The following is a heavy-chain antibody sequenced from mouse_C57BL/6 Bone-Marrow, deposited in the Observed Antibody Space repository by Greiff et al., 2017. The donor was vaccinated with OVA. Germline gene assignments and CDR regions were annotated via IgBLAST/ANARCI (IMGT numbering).Heavy chain of an antibody. CDR3: ARWGRLDWFAY. Sequence: QVQLQQSGAELMKPGASVKLSCKATGYTFTGYWIEWVKQRPGHGLEWIGEILPGSGSTNYNEKFKGKATFTADTSSNTAYMQLSSLTTEDSAIYYCARWGRLDWFAYWGQGTLVTVSA. CDR1: GYTFTGYW. V-gene: IGHV1-9*01. J-gene: IGHJ3*01. CDR2: ILPGSGST.